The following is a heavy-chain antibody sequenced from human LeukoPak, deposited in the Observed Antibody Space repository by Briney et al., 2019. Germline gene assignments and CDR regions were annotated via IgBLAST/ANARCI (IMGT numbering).Heavy chain of an antibody. V-gene: IGHV1-2*06. D-gene: IGHD2-8*01. Sequence: ASVKVSCKASGYTFTGYYMHWVRQAPGQGLEWMGRINPNSGGTNYAQKFQGRVTMTRDTSISTAYMELSRLRSDDTAVYYCARESMEYGFLYYYYYMDVWGKGTTVTVSS. CDR3: ARESMEYGFLYYYYYMDV. CDR1: GYTFTGYY. CDR2: INPNSGGT. J-gene: IGHJ6*03.